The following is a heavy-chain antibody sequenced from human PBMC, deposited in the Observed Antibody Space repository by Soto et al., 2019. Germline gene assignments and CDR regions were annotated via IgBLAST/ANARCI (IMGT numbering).Heavy chain of an antibody. CDR2: INPNSGDT. J-gene: IGHJ5*02. V-gene: IGHV1-2*02. D-gene: IGHD6-6*01. CDR3: ARPHLSSTYNWFDP. Sequence: DSVKGCFKASGYLFTGFYMHLVRQAPGQGLEWMGWINPNSGDTNYAQKFQGRVTMTRDTSITTAYMELSRLRSDDTAVYYCARPHLSSTYNWFDPWGQGTLVTVSS. CDR1: GYLFTGFY.